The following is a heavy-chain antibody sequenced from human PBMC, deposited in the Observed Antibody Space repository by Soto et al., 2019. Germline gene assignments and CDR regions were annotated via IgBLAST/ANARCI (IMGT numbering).Heavy chain of an antibody. CDR1: GFTFSSYA. V-gene: IGHV3-23*01. CDR2: MSGSGGST. D-gene: IGHD2-2*01. Sequence: EVQLLESGGGLVQPGGSLRLSCAASGFTFSSYAMSWVRQAPGKGLEWVSAMSGSGGSTYYADSVKGRFTISRDNSKNTRYLQLDSLRAEDTAVYYCAKGLDIVVVSAAIADYWGQGTLVTVSS. J-gene: IGHJ4*02. CDR3: AKGLDIVVVSAAIADY.